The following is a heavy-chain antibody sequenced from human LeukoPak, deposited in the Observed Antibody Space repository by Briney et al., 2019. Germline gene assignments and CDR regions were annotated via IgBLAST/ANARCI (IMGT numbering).Heavy chain of an antibody. CDR3: ARHDGD. V-gene: IGHV4-59*08. Sequence: SETLSLTCTVSGGSISGDYWSWIRQPPGKGLEWIGYIYYSESTYYNPSLKSRVTISVDTSKNQFSLKLSSVTAADTAVYYCARHDGDWGQGILVTVSS. CDR1: GGSISGDY. CDR2: IYYSEST. J-gene: IGHJ4*02. D-gene: IGHD4-17*01.